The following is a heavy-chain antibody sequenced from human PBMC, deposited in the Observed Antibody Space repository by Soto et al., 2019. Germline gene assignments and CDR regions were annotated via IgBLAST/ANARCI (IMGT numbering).Heavy chain of an antibody. V-gene: IGHV1-2*02. J-gene: IGHJ4*02. CDR3: ASAAVTGTAGLDF. CDR1: GYTFSGFY. Sequence: AAVKVSCKASGYTFSGFYMHWVRQAPGQGLEWMGWINPNSGGTKSAEKFQGRVTMTRDTSISTAYMELSRLTSDDTAVYYCASAAVTGTAGLDFWGQGTQVTVSS. CDR2: INPNSGGT. D-gene: IGHD6-19*01.